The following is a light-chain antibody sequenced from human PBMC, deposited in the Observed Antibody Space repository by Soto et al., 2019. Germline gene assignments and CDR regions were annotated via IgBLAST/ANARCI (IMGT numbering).Light chain of an antibody. CDR1: QDISNY. CDR3: QQYDNRPLT. V-gene: IGKV1-33*01. Sequence: IPMTQSPSSLSASVGDRVTITCQASQDISNYLNWYQQRPGKAPKLLIYDASNLETGVPSRFSGSGSGTDFTFTISSLQPEDIATYYCQQYDNRPLTFGGGNKVEIK. CDR2: DAS. J-gene: IGKJ4*01.